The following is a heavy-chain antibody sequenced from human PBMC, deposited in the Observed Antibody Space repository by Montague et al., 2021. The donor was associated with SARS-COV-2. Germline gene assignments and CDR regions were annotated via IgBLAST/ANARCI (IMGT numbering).Heavy chain of an antibody. CDR1: GDSISSGTHY. CDR3: ARGGGNEYRCFDY. Sequence: TLSLTCTVSGDSISSGTHYWSWIRQPAGKGLEWIGRIYTSGSTNYNPSLKSRLTISVDTSKNQFSLNLSAVTAADTAVYYCARGGGNEYRCFDYWGQGTLVTVSS. J-gene: IGHJ4*02. V-gene: IGHV4-61*02. CDR2: IYTSGST. D-gene: IGHD1-1*01.